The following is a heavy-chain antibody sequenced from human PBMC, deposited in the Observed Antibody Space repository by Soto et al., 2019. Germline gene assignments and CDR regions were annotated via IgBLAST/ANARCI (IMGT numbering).Heavy chain of an antibody. CDR2: IIHSTST. CDR3: ATAGAITDSPTYSSDDSFHY. J-gene: IGHJ4*03. D-gene: IGHD2-15*01. CDR1: GDSISTYY. Sequence: SETLSLTCTVSGDSISTYYWRWFRQSPRKGLEWIGYIIHSTSTNYNHSLKSRVTISVDMSKNQFSLKLNSVTAADTAVNYCATAGAITDSPTYSSDDSFHYLGQGTKVTVSS. V-gene: IGHV4-59*01.